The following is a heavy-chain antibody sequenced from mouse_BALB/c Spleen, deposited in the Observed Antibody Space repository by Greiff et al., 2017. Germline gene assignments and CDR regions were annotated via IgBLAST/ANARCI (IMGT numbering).Heavy chain of an antibody. CDR2: IYPGSGNT. CDR3: ARSEAYDYDGGYWYFDV. Sequence: QVQLQQSGPELVKPGASVKISCKASGYTFTDYYINWVKQKPGQGLEWIGWIYPGSGNTKYNEKFKGKATLTVDTSSSTAYMQLSSLTSEDTAVYFCARSEAYDYDGGYWYFDVWGAGTTVTVSS. D-gene: IGHD2-4*01. V-gene: IGHV1-84*02. J-gene: IGHJ1*01. CDR1: GYTFTDYY.